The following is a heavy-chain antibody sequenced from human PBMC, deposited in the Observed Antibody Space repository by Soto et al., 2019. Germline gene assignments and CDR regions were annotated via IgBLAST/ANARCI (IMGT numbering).Heavy chain of an antibody. D-gene: IGHD4-17*01. CDR3: ERWGPVTTNRAALAD. Sequence: ASVKVSCTASGYTFTSYDINWVRQATGQGLEWMGWMNPNSGNTGYAQKFQGRVTMTRNTSISTAYMELSSLRSEDTAVYYCERWGPVTTNRAALADWGQGTLVTVSS. CDR2: MNPNSGNT. V-gene: IGHV1-8*01. CDR1: GYTFTSYD. J-gene: IGHJ4*02.